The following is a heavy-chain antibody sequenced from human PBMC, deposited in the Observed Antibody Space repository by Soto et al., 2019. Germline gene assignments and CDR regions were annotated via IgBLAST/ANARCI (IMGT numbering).Heavy chain of an antibody. D-gene: IGHD3-22*01. J-gene: IGHJ4*02. CDR3: ARGVTMRLYYFDY. CDR1: GGSLSSSGYY. V-gene: IGHV4-30-2*01. Sequence: TMPLTWVVSGGSLSSSGYYCSWFRQPPGKCLEWIGYIYHRGSAYYNPSLKSRVTISVDRSKNQFSLKLSSVTAADTAVYYCARGVTMRLYYFDYWGKRTLVTVSS. CDR2: IYHRGSA.